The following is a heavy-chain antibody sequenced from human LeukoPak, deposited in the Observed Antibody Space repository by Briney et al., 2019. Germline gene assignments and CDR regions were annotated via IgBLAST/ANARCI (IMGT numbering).Heavy chain of an antibody. J-gene: IGHJ6*04. V-gene: IGHV1-8*01. CDR1: GSTFTSYN. D-gene: IGHD6-19*01. CDR2: MNPNSGNT. CDR3: AREPVGGWMDV. Sequence: ASVKLSCKASGSTFTSYNINWVRQATGQGLEWMGWMNPNSGNTGYAQKFQGRVTMTRNTSISTAYMELSSLRSEDTAVYYCAREPVGGWMDVWGKGTTVTVSS.